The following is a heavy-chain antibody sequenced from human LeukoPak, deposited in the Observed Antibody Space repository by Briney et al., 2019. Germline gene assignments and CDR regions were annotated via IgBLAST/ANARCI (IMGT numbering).Heavy chain of an antibody. V-gene: IGHV4-59*01. CDR2: IHYSGST. CDR1: GGSIRSDY. CDR3: ARLGRKTTVVPPDFDC. Sequence: SETLSLTCTVSGGSIRSDYWSWVRQPPGKGLEWIGYIHYSGSTNYNASLKSRLTMSVAMSKNQFSLKLTSVTAADTAVYYCARLGRKTTVVPPDFDCWGQGTLVTVSS. D-gene: IGHD4-23*01. J-gene: IGHJ4*02.